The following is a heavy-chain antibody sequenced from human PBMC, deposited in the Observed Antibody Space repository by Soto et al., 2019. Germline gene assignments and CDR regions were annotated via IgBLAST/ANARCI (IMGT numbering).Heavy chain of an antibody. J-gene: IGHJ4*02. V-gene: IGHV3-33*01. CDR2: IWYDGSNK. Sequence: QVQLVESGGGVVQPGKSLRLSCAASGFTFSTYGMHWVRQAPGKGLEWVAVIWYDGSNKYHGDSLKGRFTISRDNSKNTVYLQINNLRAEDTAVYYCGRDGALGDTAVVDSWGQETLVIVSS. D-gene: IGHD5-18*01. CDR1: GFTFSTYG. CDR3: GRDGALGDTAVVDS.